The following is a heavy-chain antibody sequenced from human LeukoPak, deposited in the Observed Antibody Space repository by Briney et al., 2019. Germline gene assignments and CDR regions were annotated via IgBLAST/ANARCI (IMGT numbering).Heavy chain of an antibody. CDR1: GYTFTSYG. CDR3: ARDRPLLWFGELDLGRTYYYYGMDV. J-gene: IGHJ6*04. D-gene: IGHD3-10*01. CDR2: ISAYNGNT. V-gene: IGHV1-18*04. Sequence: ASVKVSCKASGYTFTSYGISWVRQAPGQGLEWMGWISAYNGNTNYAQKLQGRVTMTTDTSTSIAYMELRSLRSDDTAVYYCARDRPLLWFGELDLGRTYYYYGMDVWGKGTTVTVSS.